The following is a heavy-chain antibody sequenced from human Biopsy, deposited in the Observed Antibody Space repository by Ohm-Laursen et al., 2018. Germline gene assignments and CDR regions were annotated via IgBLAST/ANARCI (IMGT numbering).Heavy chain of an antibody. D-gene: IGHD3-22*01. Sequence: SDTLSLTCIVSGDSISSYYWSWIRQPPGKGLEWIGYVYYTGSTDYHPSLQSRVTISVDTSKNHFSLRLRSVTPADTAIYYCARDRGYYSDRTVPGYFDLWGRGTLVTVSS. CDR1: GDSISSYY. CDR2: VYYTGST. CDR3: ARDRGYYSDRTVPGYFDL. V-gene: IGHV4-59*01. J-gene: IGHJ2*01.